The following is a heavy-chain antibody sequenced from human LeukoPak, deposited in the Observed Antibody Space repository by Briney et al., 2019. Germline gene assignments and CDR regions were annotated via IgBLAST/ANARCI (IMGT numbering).Heavy chain of an antibody. CDR2: INPNSGGT. J-gene: IGHJ4*02. D-gene: IGHD3-22*01. Sequence: ASVKVSCKASGYTFTGYYMHWVRQAPGQGLEWTGWINPNSGGTNYAQKFQGRVTMTRDTSISTAYMELSRLRSDDTAVYYCAAFYDSSGYYGVYWGQGTLVTVSS. V-gene: IGHV1-2*02. CDR1: GYTFTGYY. CDR3: AAFYDSSGYYGVY.